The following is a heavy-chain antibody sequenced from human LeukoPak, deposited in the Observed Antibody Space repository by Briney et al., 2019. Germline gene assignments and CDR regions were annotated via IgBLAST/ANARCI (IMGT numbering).Heavy chain of an antibody. V-gene: IGHV3-9*01. D-gene: IGHD1-26*01. CDR3: ATYSGSNYALDY. J-gene: IGHJ4*02. CDR1: GFTFSSYG. Sequence: PGGSLRLSCAASGFTFSSYGMSWVRQAPGKGLEWVSGISWNGYSIAYADSVKGRFTISRDNAKNSLYLQMNSLRPDDTAFYYCATYSGSNYALDYWGQGTLVTVSS. CDR2: ISWNGYSI.